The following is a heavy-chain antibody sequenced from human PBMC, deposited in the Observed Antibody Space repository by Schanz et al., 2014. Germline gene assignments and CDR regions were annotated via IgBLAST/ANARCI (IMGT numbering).Heavy chain of an antibody. V-gene: IGHV3-30*04. CDR3: ARDSRYCTGVDCKGDAFDL. CDR1: GFTFSGYA. D-gene: IGHD2-8*02. CDR2: ISYDGNNK. J-gene: IGHJ3*01. Sequence: VQLVESGGGVVQPGRSLRLSCAASGFTFSGYALHWVRQAPGKGLEWVAVISYDGNNKYYADSVKGRFTISRDNSKNTLYLQLNSLTAEDTAVYHCARDSRYCTGVDCKGDAFDLWGQGTLVTVSS.